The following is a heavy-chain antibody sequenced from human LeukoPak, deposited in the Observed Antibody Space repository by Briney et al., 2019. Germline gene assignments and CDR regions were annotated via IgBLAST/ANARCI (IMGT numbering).Heavy chain of an antibody. CDR3: ARRHYYDSSAYASDFDY. J-gene: IGHJ4*02. Sequence: SETLSLTCTVSGGSISSYYWSWIRQPPGKGLEWIGYIYYSGSTNYNPSLKSRVTISVDTSKNQFSLKLSSVAAADTAVYYCARRHYYDSSAYASDFDYWGQGTLVTVSS. D-gene: IGHD3-22*01. V-gene: IGHV4-59*12. CDR2: IYYSGST. CDR1: GGSISSYY.